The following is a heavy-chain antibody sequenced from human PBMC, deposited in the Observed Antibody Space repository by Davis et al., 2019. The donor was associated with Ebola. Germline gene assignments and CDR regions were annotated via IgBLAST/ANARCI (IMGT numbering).Heavy chain of an antibody. CDR3: ARDGLEPFYYYGMDV. Sequence: SETLSLTCSVSGGSINSFLWTWIRQPPGKGLEWVGCMFYNGDTKYNPALESRVTISVDTSKNQFSLRLSSVTAADTAVYYCARDGLEPFYYYGMDVWGKGTTVTVSS. J-gene: IGHJ6*04. CDR2: MFYNGDT. CDR1: GGSINSFL. D-gene: IGHD1-1*01. V-gene: IGHV4-59*12.